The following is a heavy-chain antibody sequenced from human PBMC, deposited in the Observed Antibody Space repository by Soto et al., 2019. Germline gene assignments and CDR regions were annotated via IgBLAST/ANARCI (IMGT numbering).Heavy chain of an antibody. Sequence: GGSLRLSCATSGFTFRSYAMHWVRQTRGKGPEWVASISSTGSFIEYADSLKGRVTISRDNDKNSVYLQMVSLRAADSGVYYCARLHYTGSRWGPGTLVTVSS. CDR2: ISSTGSFI. CDR3: ARLHYTGSR. V-gene: IGHV3-21*06. CDR1: GFTFRSYA. D-gene: IGHD2-2*02. J-gene: IGHJ4*02.